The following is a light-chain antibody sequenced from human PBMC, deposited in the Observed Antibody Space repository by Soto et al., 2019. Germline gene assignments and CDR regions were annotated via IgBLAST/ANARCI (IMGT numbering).Light chain of an antibody. J-gene: IGLJ1*01. CDR1: NTDVGGYNY. V-gene: IGLV2-14*03. CDR3: SSYADNSTYG. Sequence: QSVLTQPASVSGSPGQSITISCSGTNTDVGGYNYVSWYQQYPGKAPKLIIYEVSNRPSGVSNRFSGSKSGNTASLTISGLQAEDEGDYYCSSYADNSTYGFATGTKVTVL. CDR2: EVS.